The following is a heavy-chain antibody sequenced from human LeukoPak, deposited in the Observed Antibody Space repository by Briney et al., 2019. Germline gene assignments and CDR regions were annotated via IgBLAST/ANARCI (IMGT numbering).Heavy chain of an antibody. CDR1: GFTFSSYA. J-gene: IGHJ4*02. D-gene: IGHD6-19*01. Sequence: GGSLRLSCAASGFTFSSYAMSWVRQAPGKGLEWVSAISGSGGTPYYADSVKGRFTISRDNSKNTLYLQMNSLRAEDTAVYYCAKSPLAVAPGDYFDHWGQGTLVTVSS. V-gene: IGHV3-23*01. CDR2: ISGSGGTP. CDR3: AKSPLAVAPGDYFDH.